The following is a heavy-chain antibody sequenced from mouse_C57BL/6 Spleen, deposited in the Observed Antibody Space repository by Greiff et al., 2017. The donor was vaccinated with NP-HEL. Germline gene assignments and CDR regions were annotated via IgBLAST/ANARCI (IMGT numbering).Heavy chain of an antibody. V-gene: IGHV1-72*01. J-gene: IGHJ4*01. Sequence: VQLQPGAELVKPGASVKLSCKASGYTFTSYWMHWVKQRPGRGLEWIGRIDPNSGGTKYNEKIKSKATLTVDKPSSTAYMQLSRLTSKASAVYYCARVLLYYGSSNYYAMDYWGQGTSVTVSS. D-gene: IGHD1-1*01. CDR3: ARVLLYYGSSNYYAMDY. CDR1: GYTFTSYW. CDR2: IDPNSGGT.